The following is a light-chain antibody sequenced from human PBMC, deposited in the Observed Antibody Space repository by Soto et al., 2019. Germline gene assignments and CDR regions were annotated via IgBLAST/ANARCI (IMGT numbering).Light chain of an antibody. Sequence: IQMTQSPSSLSASIGDRVTITCRASQSISTYLNWYQQKPGKAPKVLIYAASSLQSGVPSRFRGSGSGTDFTLTINSLQPEDSATYYCQQSYSTPTWTFGQGTKVDIK. CDR1: QSISTY. CDR3: QQSYSTPTWT. J-gene: IGKJ1*01. CDR2: AAS. V-gene: IGKV1-39*01.